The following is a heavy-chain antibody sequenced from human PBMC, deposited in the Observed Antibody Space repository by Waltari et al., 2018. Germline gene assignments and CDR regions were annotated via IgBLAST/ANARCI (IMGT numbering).Heavy chain of an antibody. Sequence: QRQLQESGPGLVQPSETLSLTCTVSGDSLRRSDYYWGWIRQSPGKGLEWIGSIYHSGSTYYNPSLKSRVTKSVDTSKNQFSLSLSSVTAADSAVYYCARQKGVYSYFSGLDVWGQGTTVIVSS. CDR2: IYHSGST. V-gene: IGHV4-39*01. J-gene: IGHJ6*02. CDR3: ARQKGVYSYFSGLDV. D-gene: IGHD3-10*01. CDR1: GDSLRRSDYY.